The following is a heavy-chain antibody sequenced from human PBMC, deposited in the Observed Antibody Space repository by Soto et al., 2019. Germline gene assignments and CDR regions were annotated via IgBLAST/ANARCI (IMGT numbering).Heavy chain of an antibody. CDR2: IYYTGTT. J-gene: IGHJ4*02. V-gene: IGHV4-59*08. D-gene: IGHD3-22*01. Sequence: PSETLSLTRTVSGGSIRDYYWRWIRQSPGKGLEWIGYIYYTGTTKYNPSLKSRVTISVDSSKNQFSLKLDSVTAADTAVYYCARLGGYYQAFDSWGQGTLVTVSS. CDR3: ARLGGYYQAFDS. CDR1: GGSIRDYY.